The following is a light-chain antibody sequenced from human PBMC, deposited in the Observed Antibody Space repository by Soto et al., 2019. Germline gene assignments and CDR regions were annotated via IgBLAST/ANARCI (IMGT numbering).Light chain of an antibody. CDR3: QVRNIWPPFI. V-gene: IGKV3-11*01. J-gene: IGKJ5*01. Sequence: EIVLTQSPATLSLSPGERATLACRASQRGGSYLACCHQKPGQAPRLLIYDAYSRATGIPAMFSGSGSGTDFTLTISSIEPEDFAVYYCQVRNIWPPFIVGQGTRLEI. CDR1: QRGGSY. CDR2: DAY.